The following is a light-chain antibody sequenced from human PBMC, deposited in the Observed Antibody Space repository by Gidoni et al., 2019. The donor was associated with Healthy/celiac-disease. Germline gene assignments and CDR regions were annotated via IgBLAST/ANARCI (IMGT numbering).Light chain of an antibody. J-gene: IGKJ5*01. V-gene: IGKV1-8*01. CDR2: AAS. Sequence: AIRMTQSPSSLSASTGDRVTITCRASQGISSYLAWYQQKPGKAPKLLIYAASTLQSGVPSRFSGSGSGTDFTLTISCLRSEDFATYYCQQYYSYPITFGQGTRLEIK. CDR1: QGISSY. CDR3: QQYYSYPIT.